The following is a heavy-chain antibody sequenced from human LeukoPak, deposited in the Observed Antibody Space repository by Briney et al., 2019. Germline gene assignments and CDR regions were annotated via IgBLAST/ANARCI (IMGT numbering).Heavy chain of an antibody. CDR1: GYSFTNYL. V-gene: IGHV5-51*01. J-gene: IGHJ4*02. CDR2: IYPGSSDT. D-gene: IGHD6-6*01. CDR3: ARRSGLAPFDY. Sequence: GESLKISCKGSGYSFTNYLIAWVRQMPGKGLEWMGIIYPGSSDTRYSPSFEGQVTISADKSVNTAYLQWSSLKASDSAMYYCARRSGLAPFDYWGQGTQVTVSS.